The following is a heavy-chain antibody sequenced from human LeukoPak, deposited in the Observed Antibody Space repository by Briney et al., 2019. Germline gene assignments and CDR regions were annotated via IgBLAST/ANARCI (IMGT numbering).Heavy chain of an antibody. Sequence: SETLSLTCAVYGGSFSGYYWSWIRQPPGKGLEWIGEINHSGSTNYNPSLKSRVTISVDTSKNQFSLKLSSVTAADTAVNYCARGRTYSSSSYYYYYYGMDVWGQGTTVTVSS. CDR3: ARGRTYSSSSYYYYYYGMDV. V-gene: IGHV4-34*01. CDR2: INHSGST. D-gene: IGHD6-6*01. CDR1: GGSFSGYY. J-gene: IGHJ6*02.